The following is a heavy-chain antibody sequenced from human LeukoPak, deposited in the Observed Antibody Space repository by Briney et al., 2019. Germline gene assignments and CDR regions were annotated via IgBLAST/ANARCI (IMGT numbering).Heavy chain of an antibody. Sequence: GGSLRLSCAASGFTFSSYWMHWVRQAPGKGLVWVSRINSDGSSTSYADSVKGRFTISRDNAKNSLYLQMNSLRAGDTAVYYCARDDYYGSGSRTTFDYWGQGTLVTVSS. V-gene: IGHV3-74*01. D-gene: IGHD3-10*01. CDR2: INSDGSST. J-gene: IGHJ4*02. CDR1: GFTFSSYW. CDR3: ARDDYYGSGSRTTFDY.